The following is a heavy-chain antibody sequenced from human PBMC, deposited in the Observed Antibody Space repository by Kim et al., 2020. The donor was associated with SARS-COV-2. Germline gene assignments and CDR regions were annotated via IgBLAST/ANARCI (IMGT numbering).Heavy chain of an antibody. CDR1: GGSISSSSYY. V-gene: IGHV4-39*01. D-gene: IGHD1-1*01. J-gene: IGHJ4*02. Sequence: SETLSPTCTVSGGSISSSSYYWGWIRQPPGKGLEWIGSIYYSGSTYYNPSLKSRVTISVDTSKNQFSLKLSSVTAADTAVYYCARLGTTGTILDYWGQGT. CDR2: IYYSGST. CDR3: ARLGTTGTILDY.